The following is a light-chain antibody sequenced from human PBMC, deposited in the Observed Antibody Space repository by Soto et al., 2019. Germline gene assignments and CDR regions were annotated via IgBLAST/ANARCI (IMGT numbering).Light chain of an antibody. CDR2: DVS. CDR3: SSYTSSSTLYV. CDR1: SSDVGGYNY. V-gene: IGLV2-14*01. Sequence: QSALTQPASVSGSPGPSITISCTGTSSDVGGYNYVSWYQQHPGKAPKLMIDDVSNRPSGVSNRFSGSKSGNTASLNNSGLQAEDESDYYCSSYTSSSTLYVFGTGTKLTVL. J-gene: IGLJ1*01.